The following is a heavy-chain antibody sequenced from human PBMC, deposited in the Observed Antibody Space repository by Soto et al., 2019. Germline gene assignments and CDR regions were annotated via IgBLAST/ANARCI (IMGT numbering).Heavy chain of an antibody. V-gene: IGHV3-48*02. CDR1: GLSFSDFS. J-gene: IGHJ5*02. CDR3: ARDLSWASNH. D-gene: IGHD6-13*01. Sequence: PGGSLRLSCAASGLSFSDFSMNWVRQAPGKGLEWISYIRSSTTVSYADSVKGRFTISRDNAKNSLFLQMNSLRDEDTAVYYCARDLSWASNHWGKGALVTVSS. CDR2: IRSSTTV.